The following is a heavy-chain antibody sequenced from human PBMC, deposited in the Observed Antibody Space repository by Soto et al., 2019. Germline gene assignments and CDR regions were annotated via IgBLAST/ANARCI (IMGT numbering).Heavy chain of an antibody. V-gene: IGHV3-23*01. CDR3: AKENGYSSSWFEFDY. CDR1: GFTFSSYA. CDR2: ISGSGGST. J-gene: IGHJ4*02. Sequence: GGSLRLSCATSGFTFSSYAMSWVRQAPGKGLEWVSAISGSGGSTYYADSVKGRFTISRDNSKNTLYLQMNSLRAEDTAVYYCAKENGYSSSWFEFDYWGQGTLVTVSS. D-gene: IGHD6-13*01.